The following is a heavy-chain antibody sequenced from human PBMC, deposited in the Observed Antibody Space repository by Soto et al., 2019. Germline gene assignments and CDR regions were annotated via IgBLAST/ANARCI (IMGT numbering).Heavy chain of an antibody. CDR1: GGSFSGYY. J-gene: IGHJ5*02. V-gene: IGHV4-34*01. CDR3: ARGSVLRFLEWLEWFDP. D-gene: IGHD3-3*01. Sequence: ETLSLTCAVYGGSFSGYYWSWIRQPPGKGLEWIGEINHSGSTNYNPSLKSRVTISVDTSKNQFSLKLSSVTAADTAVYYCARGSVLRFLEWLEWFDPWGQGTLVTVSS. CDR2: INHSGST.